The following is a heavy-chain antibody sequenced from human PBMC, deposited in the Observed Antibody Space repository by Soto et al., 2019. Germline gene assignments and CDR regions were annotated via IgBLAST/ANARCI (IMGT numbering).Heavy chain of an antibody. CDR1: GLAFSGST. D-gene: IGHD1-26*01. V-gene: IGHV3-73*01. J-gene: IGHJ6*02. Sequence: GILRVSGVGSGLAFSGSTIHWVRQASGKGLEWVGRIRSKANSFATAYAASVKGRFIISRDDSKTTAYLQMNSLKIEDTAVYYWFRENYFSYHGMDVWGQGTTVTGSS. CDR3: FRENYFSYHGMDV. CDR2: IRSKANSFAT.